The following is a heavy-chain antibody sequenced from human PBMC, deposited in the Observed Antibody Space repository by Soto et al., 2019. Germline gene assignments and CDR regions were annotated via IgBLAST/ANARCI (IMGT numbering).Heavy chain of an antibody. CDR2: IYYSGST. Sequence: PSETLSLTCTVSGGSISSYYWSWIRQPPGKGLEWIGYIYYSGSTNYNPSPKSRVTISVDMSKNQFSLKLSSVTAADTAVYYCARERSSIAARGGNWFDPWGQGTLVTVSS. CDR3: ARERSSIAARGGNWFDP. D-gene: IGHD6-6*01. J-gene: IGHJ5*02. CDR1: GGSISSYY. V-gene: IGHV4-59*01.